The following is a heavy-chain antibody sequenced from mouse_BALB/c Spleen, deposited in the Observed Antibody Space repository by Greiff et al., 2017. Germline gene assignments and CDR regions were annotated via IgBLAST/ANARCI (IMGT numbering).Heavy chain of an antibody. J-gene: IGHJ2*01. Sequence: LVKPGASVKISCKASGYAFSSSWMNWVKQRPGQGLEWIGRIYPGDGDTNYNGKFKGKATLTADKSSSTAYMQLSSLTSVDSAVYFCARSSGYYYFDYWGQGTTLTVSS. CDR2: IYPGDGDT. CDR3: ARSSGYYYFDY. D-gene: IGHD2-3*01. V-gene: IGHV1-82*01. CDR1: GYAFSSSW.